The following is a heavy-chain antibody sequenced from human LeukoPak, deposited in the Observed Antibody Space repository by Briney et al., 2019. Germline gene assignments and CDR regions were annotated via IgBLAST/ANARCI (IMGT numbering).Heavy chain of an antibody. Sequence: PGGSLRLSCAASGFTFSSYEMNWVRQAPGKGLEWVSYISSSGSTIYYADSVKGRFTISRDNAKNSLYLQMNSLRAEDTAVYYCAKDEGSGGDYQFDYWGQGTLVTVSS. CDR2: ISSSGSTI. V-gene: IGHV3-48*03. CDR3: AKDEGSGGDYQFDY. J-gene: IGHJ4*02. CDR1: GFTFSSYE. D-gene: IGHD4-17*01.